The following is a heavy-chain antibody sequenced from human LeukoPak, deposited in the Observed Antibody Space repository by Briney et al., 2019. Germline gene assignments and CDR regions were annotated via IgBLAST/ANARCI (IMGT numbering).Heavy chain of an antibody. V-gene: IGHV3-30-3*01. J-gene: IGHJ4*02. CDR2: ISYDGSNK. CDR1: GFTFSSYA. Sequence: GGSLRLSCAASGFTFSSYAMHWVRQAPGEGLEWVAVISYDGSNKYYADSVKGRFTISRDNSKNTLYLQMNSLRAEDTAVYYCARATGLAVAGNFDYWGQGTLVTVSS. CDR3: ARATGLAVAGNFDY. D-gene: IGHD6-19*01.